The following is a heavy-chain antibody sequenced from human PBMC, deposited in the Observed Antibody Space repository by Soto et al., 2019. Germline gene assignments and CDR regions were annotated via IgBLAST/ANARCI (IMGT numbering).Heavy chain of an antibody. CDR3: AKDRRAGGNYGFYSDF. CDR2: SSATGAGT. CDR1: GFTFSSYG. Sequence: GGSLRLSCAASGFTFSSYGMTWVRQAPGKGLEWVSFSSATGAGTYYADSVKGRFTIPRDNSKNTLYLQMTSLRADDTAVYYCAKDRRAGGNYGFYSDFWGQGALVTVSS. V-gene: IGHV3-23*01. D-gene: IGHD1-7*01. J-gene: IGHJ4*02.